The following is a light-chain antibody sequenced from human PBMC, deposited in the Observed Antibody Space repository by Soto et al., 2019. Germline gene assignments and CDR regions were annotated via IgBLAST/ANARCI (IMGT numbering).Light chain of an antibody. Sequence: DIVMSQSPDSLAVSLGERVTINCKSSQSLLYSSNNKNYLTWYQQKSGQPPKLLIYWASTRESGVPDRFSGSGSGTDFTLTISNLQAEDVAVYYCQQYYSTLITFGQGTRLEIK. CDR3: QQYYSTLIT. J-gene: IGKJ5*01. CDR1: QSLLYSSNNKNY. V-gene: IGKV4-1*01. CDR2: WAS.